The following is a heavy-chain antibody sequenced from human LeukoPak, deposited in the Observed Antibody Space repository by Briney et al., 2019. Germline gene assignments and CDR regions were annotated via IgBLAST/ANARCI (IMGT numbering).Heavy chain of an antibody. Sequence: PGGSLRLSCAASGFTFSTYAMHWVRQAPGKGLEWVAVISYDGSDKYYADSVKGRFIISRDNSKNTLYLQMNSLRAEDMAVYYCARIEWERLGRAFDIWGQGTMVTVSS. V-gene: IGHV3-30*14. CDR3: ARIEWERLGRAFDI. J-gene: IGHJ3*02. CDR1: GFTFSTYA. D-gene: IGHD1-26*01. CDR2: ISYDGSDK.